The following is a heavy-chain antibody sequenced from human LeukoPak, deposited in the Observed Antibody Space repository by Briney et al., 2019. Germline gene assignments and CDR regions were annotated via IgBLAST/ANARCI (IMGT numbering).Heavy chain of an antibody. D-gene: IGHD2-8*01. Sequence: GGSLRLSCVASGFTFSSYSMNWVRQAPGKGLEWVSAISGSGGDTYDADSVKGRFTISRDNSRDTLYLQMNSLRAEDTAVYYCAKDTSIGRYCTNGICSPFDYWGQGTLVTVSS. CDR3: AKDTSIGRYCTNGICSPFDY. V-gene: IGHV3-23*01. J-gene: IGHJ4*02. CDR2: ISGSGGDT. CDR1: GFTFSSYS.